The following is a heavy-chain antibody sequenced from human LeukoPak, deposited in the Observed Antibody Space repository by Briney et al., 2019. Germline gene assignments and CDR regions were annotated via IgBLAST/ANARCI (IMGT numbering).Heavy chain of an antibody. J-gene: IGHJ4*02. CDR1: GYTFTGYY. D-gene: IGHD3-22*01. CDR2: INPNSGGT. V-gene: IGHV1-2*02. Sequence: ASVKVSCKASGYTFTGYYKHWVRQAPGQGLEWMGWINPNSGGTNYAQKFQGRVTMTRDTSISTAYMELSRLRSDDTAVYYCARDLRYYDSSGYFEVDYWGQGTLVTVSS. CDR3: ARDLRYYDSSGYFEVDY.